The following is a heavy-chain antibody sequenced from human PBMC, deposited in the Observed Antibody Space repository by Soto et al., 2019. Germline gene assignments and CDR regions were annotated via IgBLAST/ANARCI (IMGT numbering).Heavy chain of an antibody. V-gene: IGHV4-59*01. CDR2: IYYSGST. CDR3: ARGKFPFTFDY. D-gene: IGHD3-10*01. CDR1: GGSISTYY. Sequence: TLSLTCTVSGGSISTYYWSWIRQPPGKGLEWIGYIYYSGSTNYNPSLKSRVTISEDASKNQFSLKLSSVTAADTAVYYCARGKFPFTFDYWGQGTLVTVS. J-gene: IGHJ4*02.